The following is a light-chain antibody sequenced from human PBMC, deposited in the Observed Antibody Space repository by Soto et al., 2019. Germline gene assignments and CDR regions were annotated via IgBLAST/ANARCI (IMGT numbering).Light chain of an antibody. CDR1: QGVSDS. CDR2: AAS. Sequence: DIQMTQSPASLSASVGDRVTVTCRARQGVSDSLAWYQQKPGKVPKLLIYAASTLQSGVPSRFSGSGSGTDFTLTISSLQPEDVATYYWQKNNRVPWTFGQGTKVEIK. CDR3: QKNNRVPWT. J-gene: IGKJ1*01. V-gene: IGKV1-27*01.